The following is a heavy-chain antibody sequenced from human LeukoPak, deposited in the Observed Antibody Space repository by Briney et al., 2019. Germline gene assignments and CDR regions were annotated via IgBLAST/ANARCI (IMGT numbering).Heavy chain of an antibody. V-gene: IGHV3-7*01. D-gene: IGHD6-6*01. CDR1: GFTFSSYG. Sequence: GGSLRLSCAASGFTFSSYGMSWVRQAPGKELEWVANIKQDGSQKSYVDSVKGRFTISRDNANNLLYLQMNSLRAEDTAVYYCARESFAARWDWGQGTLVTVSS. CDR2: IKQDGSQK. CDR3: ARESFAARWD. J-gene: IGHJ4*02.